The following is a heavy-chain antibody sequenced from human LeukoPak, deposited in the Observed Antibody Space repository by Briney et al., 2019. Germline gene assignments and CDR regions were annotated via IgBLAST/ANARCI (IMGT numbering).Heavy chain of an antibody. J-gene: IGHJ6*04. Sequence: GGSLRLSCAASGFTFSSYAMSWVRQAPGKGLEWVANTKEDGGEKYYVDSVKGRFTISRDNAENSLYLQMNSLRAEDTAVYYCAELGITMIGGVWGKGTTVTISS. CDR2: TKEDGGEK. V-gene: IGHV3-7*01. CDR1: GFTFSSYA. D-gene: IGHD3-10*02. CDR3: AELGITMIGGV.